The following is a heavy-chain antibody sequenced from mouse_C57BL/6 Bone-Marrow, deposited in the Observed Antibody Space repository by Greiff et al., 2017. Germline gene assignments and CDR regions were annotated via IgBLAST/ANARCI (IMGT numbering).Heavy chain of an antibody. D-gene: IGHD1-1*01. V-gene: IGHV5-6*01. J-gene: IGHJ1*03. CDR2: ISSGGSYT. CDR3: ASPFTTVVPHWYFDV. Sequence: EVNVVESGGDLVKPGGSLKLSCAASGFTFSSYGMSWVRQTPDKRLAWVATISSGGSYTYYPDSVKGRFTISRDNAKNTLYLQMSSLKSEDTAMYYCASPFTTVVPHWYFDVWGTGTTVTVSS. CDR1: GFTFSSYG.